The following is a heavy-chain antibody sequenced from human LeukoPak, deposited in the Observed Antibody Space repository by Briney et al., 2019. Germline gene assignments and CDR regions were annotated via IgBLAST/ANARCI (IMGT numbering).Heavy chain of an antibody. V-gene: IGHV3-48*03. Sequence: GGSLRLSCAASGFTFSSYEMNWVRQAPGKGLEWVSYISSSGSTIYYADSVKGRFTISRDNAKNSLYLQMSSLRAEDTAVYYCAREDQVATGPGYYYGMDVWGQGTTVTVSS. J-gene: IGHJ6*02. CDR3: AREDQVATGPGYYYGMDV. D-gene: IGHD5-12*01. CDR1: GFTFSSYE. CDR2: ISSSGSTI.